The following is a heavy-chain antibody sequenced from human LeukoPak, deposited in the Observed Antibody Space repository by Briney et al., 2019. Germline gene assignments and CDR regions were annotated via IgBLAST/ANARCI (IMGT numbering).Heavy chain of an antibody. CDR1: GYTFTGYY. CDR3: ARGDSSPYYYFDY. V-gene: IGHV1-2*02. D-gene: IGHD3-22*01. CDR2: IYPNSGDT. Sequence: ASVKVSCKASGYTFTGYYLHWVRQAPGQGLEWMGWIYPNSGDTNYAQKFQGRVTMTRDTSISTAYMELSRLRSDDTAVFYCARGDSSPYYYFDYWGQGTLVTVSS. J-gene: IGHJ4*02.